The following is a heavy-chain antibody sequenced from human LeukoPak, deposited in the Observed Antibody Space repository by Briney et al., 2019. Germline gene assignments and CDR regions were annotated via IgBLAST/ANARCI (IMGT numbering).Heavy chain of an antibody. D-gene: IGHD2/OR15-2a*01. CDR1: GFTVSNNY. CDR2: INSDGSWT. Sequence: GGSLRLSCVVSGFTVSNNYMSWVRHAPRKGLEWVSHINSDGSWTSYADSVKGRFTISKDNAKNTVYLQMNSLRAEDTAVYYCVSFYETYWGRGTLVTVSS. V-gene: IGHV3-74*01. J-gene: IGHJ4*02. CDR3: VSFYETY.